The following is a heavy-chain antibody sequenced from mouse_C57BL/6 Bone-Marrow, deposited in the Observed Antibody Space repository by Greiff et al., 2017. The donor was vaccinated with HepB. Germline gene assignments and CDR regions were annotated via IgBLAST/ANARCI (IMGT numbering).Heavy chain of an antibody. J-gene: IGHJ4*01. CDR2: IRNKANGYTT. CDR1: GFTFTDYY. V-gene: IGHV7-3*01. D-gene: IGHD1-1*01. Sequence: DVKLVESGGGLVQPGGSLSLSCAASGFTFTDYYMSWVRQPPGKALEWLGFIRNKANGYTTEYSASVKGRFTISRDNAQSILYLQMNALRAEDSATYYCARYYDGSSYVAYYAMDYWGQGTSVTVSS. CDR3: ARYYDGSSYVAYYAMDY.